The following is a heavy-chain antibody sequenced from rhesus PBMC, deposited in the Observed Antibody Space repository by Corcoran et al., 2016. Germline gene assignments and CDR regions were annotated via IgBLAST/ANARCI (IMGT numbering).Heavy chain of an antibody. J-gene: IGHJ4*01. CDR1: GYSISSYY. V-gene: IGHV4-147*01. CDR3: ARGTYSGYGDLYY. Sequence: QVQLQESGPGLVKPSETLSLTCAVSGYSISSYYWSWIRQPPGKGLDWIWKIYGSPGRTSSSPSLTSRVTISPVKSKNQSALKLSTVTAADTAVYYCARGTYSGYGDLYYWGQGVLVTVSS. CDR2: IYGSPGRT. D-gene: IGHD5-24*01.